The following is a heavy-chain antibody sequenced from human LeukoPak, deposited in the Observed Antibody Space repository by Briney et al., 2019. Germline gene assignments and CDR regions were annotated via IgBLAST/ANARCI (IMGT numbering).Heavy chain of an antibody. CDR1: GGTFSSYA. D-gene: IGHD3-22*01. V-gene: IGHV1-69*05. CDR3: AREARYDSSGYYYRAFDY. Sequence: SVKVSCKASGGTFSSYAISWVRQAPGQGLEWMGRIIPIFGTANYAQKFQGRVTITTDESTSTAYMELSSLKSEDTAVYYCAREARYDSSGYYYRAFDYWGQGTLVTVSS. J-gene: IGHJ4*02. CDR2: IIPIFGTA.